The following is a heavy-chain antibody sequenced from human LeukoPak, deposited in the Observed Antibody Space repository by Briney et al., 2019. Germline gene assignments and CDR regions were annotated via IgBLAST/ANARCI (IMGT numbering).Heavy chain of an antibody. CDR1: GFSFSSYG. Sequence: GGSLRLSRAASGFSFSSYGVHSVRQAPGKRPEWVAVILYDGSTEYYIGSVKGRFTISRDNSKNTLYLQMNSLRAEDTAVYYCAKETYSTSWQLDSWGQGTLVTVSS. J-gene: IGHJ4*02. V-gene: IGHV3-30*18. CDR2: ILYDGSTE. D-gene: IGHD2-2*01. CDR3: AKETYSTSWQLDS.